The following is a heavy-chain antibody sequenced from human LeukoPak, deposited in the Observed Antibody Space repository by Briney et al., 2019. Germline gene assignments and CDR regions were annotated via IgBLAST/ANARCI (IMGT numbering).Heavy chain of an antibody. CDR1: GYSVSSYY. D-gene: IGHD3-16*01. CDR3: AVLGNYALDY. CDR2: IYHSGSN. J-gene: IGHJ4*02. V-gene: IGHV4-59*02. Sequence: SGTLSLTCTVSGYSVSSYYWSWIRQPPGKGLEWIVYIYHSGSNNYNPSLKSRVTTSVDTSRNQFSMNLSSVTAADTAVYYCAVLGNYALDYWGQGTLVTVSS.